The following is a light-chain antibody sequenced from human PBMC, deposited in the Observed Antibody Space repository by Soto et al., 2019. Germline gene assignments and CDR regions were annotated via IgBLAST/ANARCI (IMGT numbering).Light chain of an antibody. Sequence: EIVLTQSPGTLSLSPGERATLSCRASQSVSNNYLAWYQQKPGQAPRLLIYGASNRATGIPDRFSGSGSGTDFTLTISCLQSEDFATYYCQQYYSYPRTFGQGTKVDNK. V-gene: IGKV3-20*01. CDR3: QQYYSYPRT. CDR1: QSVSNNY. J-gene: IGKJ1*01. CDR2: GAS.